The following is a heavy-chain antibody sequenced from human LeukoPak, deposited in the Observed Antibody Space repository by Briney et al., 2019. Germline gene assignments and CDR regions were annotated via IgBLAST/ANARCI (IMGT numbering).Heavy chain of an antibody. CDR3: ARVKGSYYDSSGYYIPALDY. Sequence: ASVKVSCKASGYTFTSYGISWVRQAPGQGLEWMGWISAYNGNTNYAQKLQGRVTMTTDTSTSTAYMELRSLRSYDTAVYYCARVKGSYYDSSGYYIPALDYWGQGTLVTVSS. D-gene: IGHD3-22*01. CDR1: GYTFTSYG. CDR2: ISAYNGNT. V-gene: IGHV1-18*01. J-gene: IGHJ4*02.